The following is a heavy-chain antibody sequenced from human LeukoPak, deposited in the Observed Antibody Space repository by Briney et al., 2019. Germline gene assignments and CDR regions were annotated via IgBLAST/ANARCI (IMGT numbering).Heavy chain of an antibody. Sequence: PSETLSLTCTVSGGSISSGSYYWSWIRQPAGKGLEWIGRIYTSGSTNYNPSLKSRVTISVDTSKNQFSLKLSSVTAADTAVYYCARAAYPRGEFDYWGQGTLVTVSS. CDR1: GGSISSGSYY. CDR3: ARAAYPRGEFDY. CDR2: IYTSGST. V-gene: IGHV4-61*02. D-gene: IGHD3-16*01. J-gene: IGHJ4*02.